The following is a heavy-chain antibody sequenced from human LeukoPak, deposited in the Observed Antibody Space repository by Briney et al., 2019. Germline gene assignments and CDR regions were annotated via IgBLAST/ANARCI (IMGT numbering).Heavy chain of an antibody. J-gene: IGHJ4*02. CDR3: ARAPYDILTGYSPYYFES. CDR2: ISSTSSHI. V-gene: IGHV3-21*06. CDR1: GGSISSGDYY. D-gene: IGHD3-9*01. Sequence: ETLSLTCTVSGGSISSGDYYWSWIRQPPGKGLEWVSSISSTSSHIYYADSVKGRFTISRDNAKNSLYLQMNSLRAEDTAVYYCARAPYDILTGYSPYYFESWGQGTLVTVSS.